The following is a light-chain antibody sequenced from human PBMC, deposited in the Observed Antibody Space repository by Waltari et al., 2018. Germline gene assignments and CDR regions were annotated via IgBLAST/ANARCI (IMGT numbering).Light chain of an antibody. Sequence: DIQMTPSPSSVSASVGYRVTITCRASQDISSWLAWYQQKPGQAPRLLIYAVSILHSGVPSRFSGSGSGTDFTLTITSLQPEDFAIYYCQQGDGFHPITFGQGTRLE. J-gene: IGKJ5*01. V-gene: IGKV1-12*01. CDR1: QDISSW. CDR3: QQGDGFHPIT. CDR2: AVS.